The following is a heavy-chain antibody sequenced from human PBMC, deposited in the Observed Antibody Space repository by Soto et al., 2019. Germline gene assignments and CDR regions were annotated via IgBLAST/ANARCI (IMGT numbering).Heavy chain of an antibody. D-gene: IGHD6-6*01. CDR3: AKRWWGGDIAARTRGSLHYYYYMDV. CDR2: ISGSGGST. V-gene: IGHV3-23*01. CDR1: GFTFSSYA. Sequence: EVQLLESGGGLVQPGGSLRLSCAASGFTFSSYAMSWVRQAPGKGLEWVSAISGSGGSTYYADSVKGRFTISRDNSKNTLYLQMNSLRAEDTAVYYCAKRWWGGDIAARTRGSLHYYYYMDVWGKGTTVTVSS. J-gene: IGHJ6*03.